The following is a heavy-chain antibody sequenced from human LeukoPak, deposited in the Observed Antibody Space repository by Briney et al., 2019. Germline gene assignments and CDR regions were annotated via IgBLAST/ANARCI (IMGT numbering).Heavy chain of an antibody. V-gene: IGHV1-69*05. J-gene: IGHJ4*02. CDR1: GGTFSSYA. CDR3: ARERETSITGTTEGLFDY. Sequence: SVKVSCKASGGTFSSYAISWVRQAPGQGLEWMGGIIPIFGTANYAQKFQGRVTITTDEYTSTAYMELSSLRSEDTAVYYCARERETSITGTTEGLFDYWGQGTLVTVSS. D-gene: IGHD1-7*01. CDR2: IIPIFGTA.